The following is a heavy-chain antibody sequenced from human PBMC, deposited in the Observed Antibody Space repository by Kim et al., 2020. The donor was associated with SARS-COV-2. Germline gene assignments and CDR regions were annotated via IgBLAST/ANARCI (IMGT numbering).Heavy chain of an antibody. D-gene: IGHD6-19*01. J-gene: IGHJ5*02. V-gene: IGHV7-4-1*02. CDR2: INTNTGNP. Sequence: ASVKVSCKASGYTFTSHAMNWVRQAPGQGLEWMGWINTNTGNPTYAQGFTGRFVFSLDTSVRTAYLQITSLKAEDTAFYYCAREGGFSNGWNQATSWGQGTLVTVSS. CDR1: GYTFTSHA. CDR3: AREGGFSNGWNQATS.